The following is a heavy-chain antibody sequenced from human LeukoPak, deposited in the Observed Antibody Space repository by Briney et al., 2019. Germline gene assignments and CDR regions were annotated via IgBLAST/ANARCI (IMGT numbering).Heavy chain of an antibody. V-gene: IGHV1-69*05. CDR2: IIPIFGTA. CDR1: GGTFSSYA. Sequence: VASVKVSCKASGGTFSSYAISWVRQAPGQGLEWMGRIIPIFGTANYAQKFQGRVTITTDESTSTAYMELSSLRSEDTAVYYCAGNGDNYFDYWGQGTLVTVSS. CDR3: AGNGDNYFDY. J-gene: IGHJ4*02. D-gene: IGHD1-1*01.